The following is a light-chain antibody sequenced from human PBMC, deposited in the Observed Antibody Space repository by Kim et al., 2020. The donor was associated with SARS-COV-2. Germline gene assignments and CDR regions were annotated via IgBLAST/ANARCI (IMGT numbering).Light chain of an antibody. Sequence: SSELTQDPAVSVALGQTVTITCQGDSLRGYYASWFRQKSGQAPILVINGDKNRPSGIPDRFSGSGSGNTASLTITGAQAEDEADYYCNSRDSSGNHVLFGGGTQLTVL. CDR2: GDK. CDR3: NSRDSSGNHVL. J-gene: IGLJ3*02. V-gene: IGLV3-19*01. CDR1: SLRGYY.